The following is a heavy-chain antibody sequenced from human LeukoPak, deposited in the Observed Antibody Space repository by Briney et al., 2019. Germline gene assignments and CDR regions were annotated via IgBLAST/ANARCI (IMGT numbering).Heavy chain of an antibody. D-gene: IGHD6-13*01. J-gene: IGHJ6*02. V-gene: IGHV3-21*01. CDR3: AKGTVAAGHYYYGMDV. CDR1: GFTFSSYS. Sequence: GGSLRLSCVASGFTFSSYSMNWVRQAPGKGLEWVSSISSSSSYIYYADSVKGRFTISRDNAKNSLYLQMNSLRAEDTAVYYCAKGTVAAGHYYYGMDVWGQGTTVTVSS. CDR2: ISSSSSYI.